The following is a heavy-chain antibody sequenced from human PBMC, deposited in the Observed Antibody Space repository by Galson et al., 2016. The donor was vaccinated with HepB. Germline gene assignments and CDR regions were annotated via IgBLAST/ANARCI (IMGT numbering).Heavy chain of an antibody. CDR1: GYTLTSYD. Sequence: SVKVSCKASGYTLTSYDINWVRQATGQGLEWMGWMNPKSGNTAYAEKFQGRVTMTRNTSISTAYIELSSLTSDDTAVYYCARVRDGYNLKHWYFDLWGRGTLVTGSS. CDR3: ARVRDGYNLKHWYFDL. J-gene: IGHJ2*01. V-gene: IGHV1-8*01. D-gene: IGHD5-24*01. CDR2: MNPKSGNT.